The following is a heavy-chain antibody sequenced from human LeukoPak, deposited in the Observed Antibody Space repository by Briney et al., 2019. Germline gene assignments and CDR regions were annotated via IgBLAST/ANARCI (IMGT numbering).Heavy chain of an antibody. J-gene: IGHJ3*02. CDR3: ARDFYRHYYGSGDAFDI. CDR2: IYYSGIT. V-gene: IGHV4-39*07. CDR1: SGSISSSSYY. D-gene: IGHD3-10*01. Sequence: PSETLSLTCTVSSGSISSSSYYWGWIRQPPGKGLEWIGSIYYSGITYYNPSLKSRVTISVDTSKNQISLKLSSVTAADTAVYYCARDFYRHYYGSGDAFDIWGQGTMVTVSS.